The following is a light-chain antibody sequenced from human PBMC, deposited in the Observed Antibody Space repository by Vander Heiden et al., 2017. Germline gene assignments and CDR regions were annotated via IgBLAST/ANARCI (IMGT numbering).Light chain of an antibody. J-gene: IGKJ1*01. CDR2: LGS. CDR1: QTLLHSSGYNY. Sequence: DIVVTQSPLFLAVTPGEPASISCRSSQTLLHSSGYNYLDWYVQKPGQSPQLLIYLGSNRASGVPDRCSGSGSGTDFTLKIRRVEAEDVGVYYCMQALYTRTFGQGTKVEIK. V-gene: IGKV2-28*01. CDR3: MQALYTRT.